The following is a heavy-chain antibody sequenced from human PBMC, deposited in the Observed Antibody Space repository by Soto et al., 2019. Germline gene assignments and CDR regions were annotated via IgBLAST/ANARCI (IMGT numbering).Heavy chain of an antibody. D-gene: IGHD6-13*01. J-gene: IGHJ6*02. V-gene: IGHV1-69*08. CDR1: GGTFSSYT. CDR2: IIPILGIA. Sequence: QVQLVQSGAEVKKPGSSVKVSCKASGGTFSSYTISWVRQAPGQGLEWMGRIIPILGIANYAQKFQGRVTITADKSTSTAYMELSSLRSEDTAVYYCARDKAAAGSYYGMDVWGQGTTVTVSS. CDR3: ARDKAAAGSYYGMDV.